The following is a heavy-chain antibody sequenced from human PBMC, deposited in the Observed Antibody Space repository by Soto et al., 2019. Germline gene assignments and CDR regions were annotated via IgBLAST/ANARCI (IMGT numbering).Heavy chain of an antibody. CDR3: AMEIAARYYYYYGTDV. V-gene: IGHV3-66*01. Sequence: GGSLRLSFAASGFTVSSNYLSWVRQAPGKGLEWVPVIYSGGSTYYADSVKGRFTISRDNSKNTLYLQMNSLRAEDTAVYYCAMEIAARYYYYYGTDVWGQGTTVTVSS. CDR2: IYSGGST. CDR1: GFTVSSNY. J-gene: IGHJ6*02. D-gene: IGHD6-6*01.